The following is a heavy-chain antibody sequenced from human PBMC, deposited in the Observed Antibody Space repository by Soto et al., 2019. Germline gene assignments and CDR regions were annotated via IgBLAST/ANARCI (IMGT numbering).Heavy chain of an antibody. J-gene: IGHJ4*02. CDR3: ARAAAVGLFDY. V-gene: IGHV1-18*01. Sequence: ASVKVSCKASGYTFTISGINWVRQAPGQGLEWMGWISPDNGNTNYAQKLQGRVTMTTDTSTSTAYMELRSLRSDDTAVYYCARAAAVGLFDYWGQGTLVTVSS. CDR1: GYTFTISG. CDR2: ISPDNGNT. D-gene: IGHD1-26*01.